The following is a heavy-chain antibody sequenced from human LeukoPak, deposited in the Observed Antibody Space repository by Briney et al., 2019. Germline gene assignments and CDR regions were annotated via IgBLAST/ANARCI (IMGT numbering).Heavy chain of an antibody. Sequence: SVKVSCKASGGTFSSYAISWVRQAPGQGLEWMGRIIPILGIANYAQKFQGRVTITADKSTSTAYMELSSLRSEDTAVYYCARDSAHKESCSGGSCSSWGQGTPVTVSS. CDR2: IIPILGIA. CDR3: ARDSAHKESCSGGSCSS. CDR1: GGTFSSYA. V-gene: IGHV1-69*04. J-gene: IGHJ5*02. D-gene: IGHD2-15*01.